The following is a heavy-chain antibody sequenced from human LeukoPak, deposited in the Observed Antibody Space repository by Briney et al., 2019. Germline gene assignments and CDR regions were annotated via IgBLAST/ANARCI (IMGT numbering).Heavy chain of an antibody. V-gene: IGHV5-51*01. Sequence: GESLKISCKGSGYSFSSYWIGWVRRMPGEGLEWMGIIFPGDSDTRYSPSFQGRVTISADKSISTAYLQWSSLKASDTAMYYCARHVSWGYGDYVDCWGQGSLVTVSS. CDR3: ARHVSWGYGDYVDC. CDR1: GYSFSSYW. J-gene: IGHJ4*02. CDR2: IFPGDSDT. D-gene: IGHD4-17*01.